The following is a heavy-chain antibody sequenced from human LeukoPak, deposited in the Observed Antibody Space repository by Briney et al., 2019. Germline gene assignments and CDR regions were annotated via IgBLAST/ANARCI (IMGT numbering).Heavy chain of an antibody. CDR1: GFSFSVYA. V-gene: IGHV3-23*01. J-gene: IGHJ4*02. CDR3: AKGGQDYDFWRFDY. CDR2: ISGSAGRT. D-gene: IGHD3-3*01. Sequence: PGGPLRLSCAASGFSFSVYAMSWVRQAPGKGLVWVSSISGSAGRTYYTNSVKGRFTIPRENLKNTVFLEMNNLGAEDTALYYCAKGGQDYDFWRFDYWGQGNLVIVSS.